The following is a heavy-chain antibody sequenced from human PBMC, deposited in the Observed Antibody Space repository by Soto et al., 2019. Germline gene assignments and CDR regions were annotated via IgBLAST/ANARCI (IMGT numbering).Heavy chain of an antibody. J-gene: IGHJ4*02. CDR2: INPNSGGT. V-gene: IGHV1-2*04. CDR1: GYTFTGYY. CDR3: ARAVLDYYDSSGYGFDY. Sequence: ASVKVSCKASGYTFTGYYMHWVRQAPGQGLEWMGWINPNSGGTNYAQKFQGWVTMTRDTSINTAYMELSRLRSDDTAVYYCARAVLDYYDSSGYGFDYWGQGTLVTVSS. D-gene: IGHD3-22*01.